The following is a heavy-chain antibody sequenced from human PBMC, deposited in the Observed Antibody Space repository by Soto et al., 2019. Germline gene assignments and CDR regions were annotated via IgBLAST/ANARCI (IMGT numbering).Heavy chain of an antibody. J-gene: IGHJ4*02. D-gene: IGHD5-18*01. Sequence: GASVKVSCKVSGYTLTELSMHWARQAPGKGLEWMGGFDPEDGETIYAQKFQGRVTMTEDTSTDTAYMELSSLRSEDTAVYYCATDGPDTAMVDFDYWGQGTLVTVSS. V-gene: IGHV1-24*01. CDR1: GYTLTELS. CDR2: FDPEDGET. CDR3: ATDGPDTAMVDFDY.